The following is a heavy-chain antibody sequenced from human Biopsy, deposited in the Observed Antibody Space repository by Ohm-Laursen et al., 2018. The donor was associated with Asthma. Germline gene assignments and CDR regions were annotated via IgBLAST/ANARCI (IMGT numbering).Heavy chain of an antibody. Sequence: VASVKVSCKSLGGTFNTCVIGWVRQAPGQGLEWMGGINSVFGTTTYPQKFQDRVTITADDSTSTVYMELSSLRSEDTAVYYCARKAGSCISRTCYSLDFWGQGTLVTVSS. CDR3: ARKAGSCISRTCYSLDF. D-gene: IGHD2-2*01. CDR1: GGTFNTCV. V-gene: IGHV1-69*13. CDR2: INSVFGTT. J-gene: IGHJ4*02.